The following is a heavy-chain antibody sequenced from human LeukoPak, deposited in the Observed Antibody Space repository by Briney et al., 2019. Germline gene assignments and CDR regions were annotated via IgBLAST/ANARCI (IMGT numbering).Heavy chain of an antibody. V-gene: IGHV3-23*01. CDR3: AKRASGSGTSLYHFDY. CDR2: IGNSGGRT. CDR1: GFTFSTYA. D-gene: IGHD3-10*01. Sequence: GGSLRLSCAASGFTFSTYAMSWVRQAPGKGLEWVSVIGNSGGRTFYADSVKGRFTISRDNSRNTVHLQMNYLRAEDTAVYFCAKRASGSGTSLYHFDYWGQGALVTVSS. J-gene: IGHJ4*02.